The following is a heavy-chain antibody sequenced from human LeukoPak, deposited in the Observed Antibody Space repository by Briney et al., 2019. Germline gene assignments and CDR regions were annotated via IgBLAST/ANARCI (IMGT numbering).Heavy chain of an antibody. CDR3: ARRGAIYNWFDP. V-gene: IGHV4-39*01. CDR2: IYYSGST. J-gene: IGHJ5*02. CDR1: GGSISSGSYY. D-gene: IGHD1-26*01. Sequence: KPSETLSLTCTVSGGSISSGSYYWDWIRQPPGTGLEWIGTIYYSGSTDYNPSLKSRVTISADTSKNQFSLKLSSVTAADTAVYYCARRGAIYNWFDPWGQGTLVTVSS.